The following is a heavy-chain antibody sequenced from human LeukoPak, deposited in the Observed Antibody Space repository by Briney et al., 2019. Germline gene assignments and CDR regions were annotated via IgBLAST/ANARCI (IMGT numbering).Heavy chain of an antibody. D-gene: IGHD3-10*01. Sequence: AGGSLRLSCAASGFTFSSYSMNWVRQAPGKGLEWVSYISSGSSTTYYADSVKGRFTISRDNSKNTLYLQMNSLRAEDTAVYYCAKDPWSYGSLSGVDYWGQGTLVTVSS. CDR3: AKDPWSYGSLSGVDY. V-gene: IGHV3-48*01. CDR1: GFTFSSYS. J-gene: IGHJ4*02. CDR2: ISSGSSTT.